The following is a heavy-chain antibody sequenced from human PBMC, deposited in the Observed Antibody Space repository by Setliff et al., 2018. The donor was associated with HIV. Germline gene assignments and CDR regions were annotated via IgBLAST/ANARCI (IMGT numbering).Heavy chain of an antibody. Sequence: SETLSLTCSVSGDSISNYFRTWIRQPAGKGLEWIGRINTRGNTNYNPSLKSRVTMSIDTSKNQFSLNLASVSAADTAVYYCARDDSVWGGNNWFETWGQGTLVTVSS. J-gene: IGHJ5*02. CDR3: ARDDSVWGGNNWFET. V-gene: IGHV4-4*07. CDR2: INTRGNT. CDR1: GDSISNYF. D-gene: IGHD3-16*01.